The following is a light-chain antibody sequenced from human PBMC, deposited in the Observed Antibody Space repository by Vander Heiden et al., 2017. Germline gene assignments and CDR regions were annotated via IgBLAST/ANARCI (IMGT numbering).Light chain of an antibody. CDR2: TAS. CDR3: QQLNSFPIT. CDR1: QGIGSY. J-gene: IGKJ5*01. V-gene: IGKV1-9*01. Sequence: DIQLTQSPSFLSASVGDRVTITCRASQGIGSYLAWYQQKPGKAPNLLIYTASTLQSGVPSRFSGSGSGTEFTLTISSLQPESFATYYCQQLNSFPITFGQGTRLEIK.